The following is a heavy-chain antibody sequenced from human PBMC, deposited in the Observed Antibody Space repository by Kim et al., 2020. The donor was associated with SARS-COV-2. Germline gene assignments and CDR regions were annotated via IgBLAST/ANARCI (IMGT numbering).Heavy chain of an antibody. V-gene: IGHV4-30-2*05. CDR3: ATSIAASPFPDY. J-gene: IGHJ4*02. Sequence: YNPSLKGRVTISVDTSKNQFSLKLSSVTAADTAVYYCATSIAASPFPDYWGQGTLVTVSS. D-gene: IGHD6-6*01.